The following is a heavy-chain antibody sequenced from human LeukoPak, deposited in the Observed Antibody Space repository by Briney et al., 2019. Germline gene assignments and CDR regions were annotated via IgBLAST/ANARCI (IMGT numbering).Heavy chain of an antibody. V-gene: IGHV1-2*02. Sequence: ASVKVSCKASGYTFTGYYTHWVRQAPGQGLEWMGWSNPNSGGTNYAQKFQGRVTMTRDTSISTAYMELSRLRSDDTAVYYCASSVLLWFGELTTFDYWGQGTLVTVSS. J-gene: IGHJ4*02. CDR3: ASSVLLWFGELTTFDY. CDR1: GYTFTGYY. D-gene: IGHD3-10*01. CDR2: SNPNSGGT.